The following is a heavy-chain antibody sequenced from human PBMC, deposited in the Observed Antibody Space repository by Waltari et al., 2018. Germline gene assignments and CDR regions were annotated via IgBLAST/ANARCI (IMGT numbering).Heavy chain of an antibody. CDR2: ISWNSGSI. J-gene: IGHJ4*02. D-gene: IGHD3-10*01. CDR1: GFPFDIYA. V-gene: IGHV3-9*01. CDR3: ARSSGSGTYTSIDY. Sequence: EVQLVESGGGLVQPGQSLSLPCATSGFPFDIYAMNWVRQPPGKGLEWVSDISWNSGSIGYADYVKGRVTISRDNAKNSLYLQMNSVRAEDTAFYYCARSSGSGTYTSIDYWGQGTLVTVSS.